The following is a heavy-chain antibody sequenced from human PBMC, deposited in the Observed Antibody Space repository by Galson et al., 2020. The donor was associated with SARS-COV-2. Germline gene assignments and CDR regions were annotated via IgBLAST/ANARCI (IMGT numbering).Heavy chain of an antibody. CDR1: GGSISSGGYY. V-gene: IGHV4-31*03. J-gene: IGHJ4*02. Sequence: SATLSLTCTVSGGSISSGGYYWSWIRQHPGKGLEWIGYIYYSGSTYYNPSLKSRVTISVDTSKNQFSLKLSSVTAADTAVYYCARVPRITIFGVVTAFDYWGQGTLVTVSS. D-gene: IGHD3-3*01. CDR2: IYYSGST. CDR3: ARVPRITIFGVVTAFDY.